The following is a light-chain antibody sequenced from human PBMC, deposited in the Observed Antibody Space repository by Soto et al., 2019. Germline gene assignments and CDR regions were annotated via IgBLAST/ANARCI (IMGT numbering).Light chain of an antibody. CDR3: AQSDSHPNP. CDR2: EAS. CDR1: QTISSW. J-gene: IGKJ2*01. V-gene: IGKV1-5*03. Sequence: NHSASALSVPVGNRVTMTCRASQTISSWLAWYQQKPGKAAKLLIYEASTLKSGVPSRFSGSGSGTEFTLTISSLQPEDFVTYYCAQSDSHPNPFGHGTRLDI.